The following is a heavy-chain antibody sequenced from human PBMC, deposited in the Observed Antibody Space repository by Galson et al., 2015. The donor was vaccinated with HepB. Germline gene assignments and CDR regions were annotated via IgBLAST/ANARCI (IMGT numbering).Heavy chain of an antibody. J-gene: IGHJ5*02. CDR3: TSRGGYDSLGFDP. CDR2: ITSSSSII. V-gene: IGHV3-48*02. CDR1: RFTFSSYS. Sequence: SLRLSCAASRFTFSSYSMNWVRQAPGKGLEWVSYITSSSSIIYYADSVKGRITISRDNAKNSLYLQMNSLRDEDTAVYYCTSRGGYDSLGFDPWGQGTLVTVSS. D-gene: IGHD5-12*01.